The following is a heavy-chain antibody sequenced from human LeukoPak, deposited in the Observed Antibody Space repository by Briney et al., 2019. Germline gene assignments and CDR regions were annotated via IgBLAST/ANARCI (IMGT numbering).Heavy chain of an antibody. CDR3: TRKQWVEYYFDS. J-gene: IGHJ4*02. D-gene: IGHD6-19*01. CDR2: ISATGNT. CDR1: GDSITNDNHY. V-gene: IGHV4-61*02. Sequence: SETLSLTCTVSGDSITNDNHYWSWIRQPAGKGLEWIGRISATGNTNYNPSLKSRVTISADTSKNQFSLRLSSVTAADTAVYCCTRKQWVEYYFDSWGQGTLVTVSS.